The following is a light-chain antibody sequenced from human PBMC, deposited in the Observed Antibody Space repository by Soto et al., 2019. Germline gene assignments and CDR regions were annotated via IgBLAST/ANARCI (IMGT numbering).Light chain of an antibody. Sequence: DIQMTQSPSTLSASVGDRVTITCRASQSVASWLAWYQQKPGKAPKLLIFQASSLESGVPSRFSGSGSGTEFTLTLSGLQPDDFATYYCQQYHSSPWTFGQGTTGDIK. J-gene: IGKJ1*01. CDR3: QQYHSSPWT. CDR2: QAS. CDR1: QSVASW. V-gene: IGKV1-5*01.